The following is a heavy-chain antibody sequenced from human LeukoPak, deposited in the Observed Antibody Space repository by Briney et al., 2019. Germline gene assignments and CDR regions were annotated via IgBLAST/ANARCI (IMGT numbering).Heavy chain of an antibody. CDR3: AKRVDSSGYYYLPYFDY. Sequence: GGSLRLSCAASGFTFRIYAMSWVRQAPGKGPEWVSVISDSGGSRYHADSVKGRFTISRDNSKNTLYLQMNSLRAEDTAVYYCAKRVDSSGYYYLPYFDYWGQGTLVTVSS. J-gene: IGHJ4*02. D-gene: IGHD3-22*01. CDR2: ISDSGGSR. V-gene: IGHV3-23*01. CDR1: GFTFRIYA.